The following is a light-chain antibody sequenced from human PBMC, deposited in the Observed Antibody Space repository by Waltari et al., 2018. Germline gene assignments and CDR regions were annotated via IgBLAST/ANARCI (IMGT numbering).Light chain of an antibody. CDR3: QQYNNWPPLT. CDR2: GAS. J-gene: IGKJ4*01. CDR1: QSVSSN. Sequence: ETVMTQSPATLSVSPGERATLSCRASQSVSSNLAWYQQKPGQAPRLLIYGASTRATGIPARFSGSGSGTEFTFTISSLQSEDFAVYYCQQYNNWPPLTFGGGTKVEIK. V-gene: IGKV3-15*01.